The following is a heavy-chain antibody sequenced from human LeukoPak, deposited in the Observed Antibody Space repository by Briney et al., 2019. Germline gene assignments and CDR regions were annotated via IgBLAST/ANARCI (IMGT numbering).Heavy chain of an antibody. CDR2: IYYSGQT. D-gene: IGHD4-23*01. J-gene: IGHJ4*02. CDR1: GGSISTYY. CDR3: ARQVGDGRWYFDY. V-gene: IGHV4-39*01. Sequence: SETLSLTCTVSGGSISTYYWSWIRQPPGKGLEWIGSIYYSGQTYYNPSLKSRVTISVDTPKNQFSLKLTSVNAADTAVYHCARQVGDGRWYFDYWGQGTLVTVSS.